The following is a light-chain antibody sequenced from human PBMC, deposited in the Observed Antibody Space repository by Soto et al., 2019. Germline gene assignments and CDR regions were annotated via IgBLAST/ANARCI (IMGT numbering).Light chain of an antibody. J-gene: IGKJ2*01. CDR1: QTVSNIY. CDR3: QQFGTSPYT. CDR2: ETS. Sequence: VLTQSPGTLALSPGERATLSCRASQTVSNIYLVWYQQRPGQAPRLLIYETSIRASGIPDRFCGSGSGTDFTLTISRLEPEDFAVYWCQQFGTSPYTFGQGTKVDIK. V-gene: IGKV3-20*01.